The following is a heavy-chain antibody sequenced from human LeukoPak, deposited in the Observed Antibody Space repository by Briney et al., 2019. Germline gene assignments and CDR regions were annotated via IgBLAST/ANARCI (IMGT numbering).Heavy chain of an antibody. CDR3: VRSGAVAGSRGYYYFYYYMDV. D-gene: IGHD6-19*01. CDR2: INPNTGAT. J-gene: IGHJ6*03. Sequence: PKASVTVSCKASGYTFTDYYMQWVRQAPGQGLEWMGWINPNTGATSYAQKFQGRVTMTRDTSINTAYMELSRLRGDDTAVYYCVRSGAVAGSRGYYYFYYYMDVWAKGTTVTISS. V-gene: IGHV1-2*02. CDR1: GYTFTDYY.